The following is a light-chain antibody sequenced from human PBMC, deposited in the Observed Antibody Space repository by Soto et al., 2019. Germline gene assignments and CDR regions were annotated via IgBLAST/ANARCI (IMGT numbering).Light chain of an antibody. J-gene: IGKJ4*01. CDR1: QSVNSD. V-gene: IGKV3-15*01. CDR3: QQYNKWPPLT. CDR2: GAS. Sequence: IVMTQSPATLSVSPGGRVTLSCRASQSVNSDLAWYQQKPGQAPRLLIYGASSRATGIPARFSGSGSGTEFTLTISSLQSEDFAVYFCQQYNKWPPLTFGGGTKVEI.